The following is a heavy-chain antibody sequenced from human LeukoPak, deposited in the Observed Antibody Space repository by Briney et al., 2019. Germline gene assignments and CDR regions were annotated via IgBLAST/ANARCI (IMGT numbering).Heavy chain of an antibody. CDR2: IYNSGST. CDR3: ARAAVTTRLDYYYGMDV. CDR1: GGSVSDNNFF. J-gene: IGHJ6*02. Sequence: SETLSLTCTVSGGSVSDNNFFWNWIRQPPGKGLEWIGYIYNSGSTNYNPALNSRVTISVDTSNNQFSLKLSSVIAADTAVYYCARAAVTTRLDYYYGMDVWGQGTTVTVSS. V-gene: IGHV4-61*01. D-gene: IGHD4-11*01.